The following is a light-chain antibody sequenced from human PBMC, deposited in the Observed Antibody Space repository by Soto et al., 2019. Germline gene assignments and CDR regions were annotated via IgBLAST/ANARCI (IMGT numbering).Light chain of an antibody. Sequence: EMALTQSPGTLSLSPQERATLSCRTSQSVSGNYLDWDQQKRGQAPRLLIYVAPNRATGIPDRFSGSGSGTDFTLTISRLEPEDFAVYYCQQYGGSPRTFGQGTKVEIK. J-gene: IGKJ1*01. CDR2: VAP. V-gene: IGKV3-20*01. CDR3: QQYGGSPRT. CDR1: QSVSGNY.